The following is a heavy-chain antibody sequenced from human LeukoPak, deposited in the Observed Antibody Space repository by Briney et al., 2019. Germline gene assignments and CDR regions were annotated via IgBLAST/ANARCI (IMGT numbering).Heavy chain of an antibody. D-gene: IGHD3-10*01. J-gene: IGHJ3*02. CDR1: GGSITNYY. Sequence: PSETLSLTCTVSGGSITNYYWSWIRQPAGKGLEWIGRIYTSGNTNYNPSLKSRVTMSVDTSKKYFSLKLNSVTAADTAVYYCARVMNGNFGGFDAFDIWGQGTVVTVSS. V-gene: IGHV4-4*07. CDR3: ARVMNGNFGGFDAFDI. CDR2: IYTSGNT.